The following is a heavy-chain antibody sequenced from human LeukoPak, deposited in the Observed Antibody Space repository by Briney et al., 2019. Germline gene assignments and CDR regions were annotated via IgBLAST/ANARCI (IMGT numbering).Heavy chain of an antibody. CDR3: ARTYVLRFLGFFDP. J-gene: IGHJ5*02. Sequence: ASVKVSCKATGYTFTNFGISWVRQAPGQGLEWMGGIIPIFGTANYAQKFQGRVTITTDESTSTAYMELSSLRSEDTAVYYCARTYVLRFLGFFDPWGQGTLVTVSS. CDR2: IIPIFGTA. D-gene: IGHD3-3*01. V-gene: IGHV1-69*05. CDR1: GYTFTNFG.